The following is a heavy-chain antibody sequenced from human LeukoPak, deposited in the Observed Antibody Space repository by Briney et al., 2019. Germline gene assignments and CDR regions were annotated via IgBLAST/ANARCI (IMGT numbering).Heavy chain of an antibody. Sequence: ASVRVSCKASGGTFSSYVISWVRQAPGQGLEWMGRIIPIFGTANYAQKFQGRVTITADKSTSTAYMELSSLRSEDTAVYYCARGQMVRGVITSRYFDYWGQGTLVTVSS. J-gene: IGHJ4*02. V-gene: IGHV1-69*06. D-gene: IGHD3-10*01. CDR3: ARGQMVRGVITSRYFDY. CDR1: GGTFSSYV. CDR2: IIPIFGTA.